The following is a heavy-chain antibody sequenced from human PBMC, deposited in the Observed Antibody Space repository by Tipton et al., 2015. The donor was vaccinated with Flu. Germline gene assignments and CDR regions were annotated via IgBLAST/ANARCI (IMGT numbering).Heavy chain of an antibody. CDR2: MSYDGTNI. CDR3: ARGDGPGSYLIDY. V-gene: IGHV3-30-3*01. D-gene: IGHD3-10*01. Sequence: SLRLSCAASGFSFSNFAMHWVRQAPGKGLEWVALMSYDGTNIHYADSVKGRFTISRDNPENTLYLQMNSLRAEDTAVYYCARGDGPGSYLIDYWGQGTVVTVSS. J-gene: IGHJ4*02. CDR1: GFSFSNFA.